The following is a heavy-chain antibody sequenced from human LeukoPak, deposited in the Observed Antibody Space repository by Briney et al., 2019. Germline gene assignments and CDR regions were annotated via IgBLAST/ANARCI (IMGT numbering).Heavy chain of an antibody. D-gene: IGHD3-22*01. J-gene: IGHJ4*02. CDR3: ARVTGNYYDSTAGDY. CDR2: IYYSGST. Sequence: SETLSLTCTVSGGSISSSSYYWGWIRQPPGKGLEWIGSIYYSGSTYYNPSLKSRVTISVDTSKNQFSLKLSSVTAADTAVYYCARVTGNYYDSTAGDYWGQGTLVTVSP. V-gene: IGHV4-39*07. CDR1: GGSISSSSYY.